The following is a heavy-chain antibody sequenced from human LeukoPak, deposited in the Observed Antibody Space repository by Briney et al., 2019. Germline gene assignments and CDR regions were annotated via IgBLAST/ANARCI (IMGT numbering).Heavy chain of an antibody. J-gene: IGHJ4*02. Sequence: PSETLSLTCTVSGGSISSGGYYWSWIRQPPGKGLEWIGYIYHSGSTYYNPSLKSRVTISVDRSKNQFSLKLSSVTAADTAVYYCARYEIAAAGTYWGQGTLVTVSS. CDR1: GGSISSGGYY. CDR3: ARYEIAAAGTY. D-gene: IGHD6-13*01. CDR2: IYHSGST. V-gene: IGHV4-30-2*01.